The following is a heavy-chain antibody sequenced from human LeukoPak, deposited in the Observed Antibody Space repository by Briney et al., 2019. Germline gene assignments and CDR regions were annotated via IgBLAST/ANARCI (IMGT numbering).Heavy chain of an antibody. D-gene: IGHD5-24*01. CDR1: GYTFTGYY. V-gene: IGHV1-2*02. CDR3: ARGWMATITYYGMDV. Sequence: ASVKVSCKASGYTFTGYYMHWVRQAPGQGLEWMGWINPNSGGTNYAQKFQGRVTMTRDTSISTAYMELSRLRSDDTAVYYCARGWMATITYYGMDVWGQGTTVTVSS. J-gene: IGHJ6*02. CDR2: INPNSGGT.